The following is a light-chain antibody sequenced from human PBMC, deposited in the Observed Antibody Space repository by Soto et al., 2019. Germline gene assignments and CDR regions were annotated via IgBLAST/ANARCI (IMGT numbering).Light chain of an antibody. Sequence: QSVLTQPPSASGSPGQSVTLSCTGISSDIGDYNFVSWYQQHPGKAPKLLIYEVKKRPTGVPDRFSGSKSGNTASLTVSGLQAEDEADYYCSSYAGNNYFVFGSGTKVTVL. V-gene: IGLV2-8*01. CDR1: SSDIGDYNF. CDR2: EVK. J-gene: IGLJ1*01. CDR3: SSYAGNNYFV.